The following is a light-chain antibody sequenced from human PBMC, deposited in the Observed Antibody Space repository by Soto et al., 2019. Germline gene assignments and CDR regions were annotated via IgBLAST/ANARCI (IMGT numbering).Light chain of an antibody. Sequence: QSVLTQPPSVSGAPGQRVTISCTGSNSNIGAGYDVNWYQHLPGTAPKLLIYGDTIRPSGVPDRFSGSKSATSASLAIAGLQVEDGGDYYCQSYDSSLSGPVLFGGGTKVTVL. CDR1: NSNIGAGYD. CDR2: GDT. V-gene: IGLV1-40*01. J-gene: IGLJ2*01. CDR3: QSYDSSLSGPVL.